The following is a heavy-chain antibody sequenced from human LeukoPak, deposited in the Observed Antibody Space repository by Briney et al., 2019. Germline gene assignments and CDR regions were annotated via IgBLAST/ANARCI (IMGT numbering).Heavy chain of an antibody. CDR2: IIPIFGTA. V-gene: IGHV1-69*06. CDR1: GGTFSSYA. Sequence: ASVKVSCKASGGTFSSYAISWVRQAPGQGLEWMGGIIPIFGTANYAQKFQGRVTITADKSTSTAYMELSSLRSEDTAVYYCASNYGYSYGYYYYYYMDVWGKGTTVTVSS. J-gene: IGHJ6*03. D-gene: IGHD5-18*01. CDR3: ASNYGYSYGYYYYYYMDV.